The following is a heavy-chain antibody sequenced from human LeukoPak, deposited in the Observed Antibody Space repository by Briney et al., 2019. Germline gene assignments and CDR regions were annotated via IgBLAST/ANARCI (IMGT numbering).Heavy chain of an antibody. CDR2: INPRDGST. D-gene: IGHD3-10*01. V-gene: IGHV1-46*01. CDR1: GYTFTNYY. CDR3: ARGPYGTAPPPPHSYYRMDV. Sequence: GASVKVSCKASGYTFTNYYMHWVRQAPGQGLKWMGMINPRDGSTSYARKFQGRVTMTRDTSTSTVYTELSGLRSDDTAVYYCARGPYGTAPPPPHSYYRMDVWGQGTTVTVSS. J-gene: IGHJ6*02.